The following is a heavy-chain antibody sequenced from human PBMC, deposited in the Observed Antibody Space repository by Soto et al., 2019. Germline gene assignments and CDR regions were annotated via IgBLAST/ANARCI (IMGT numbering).Heavy chain of an antibody. D-gene: IGHD3-22*01. CDR1: GYTFTSYG. CDR3: ARCVSGYYSMVAFDI. Sequence: ASVKVSCRASGYTFTSYGISWVRQAPGQGLEWMGWISAYNGNTNYAQKLQGRVNMTTDTSTSSAYMALRCLSSDDTAVYYCARCVSGYYSMVAFDIGGQGTMVTVSS. J-gene: IGHJ3*02. CDR2: ISAYNGNT. V-gene: IGHV1-18*04.